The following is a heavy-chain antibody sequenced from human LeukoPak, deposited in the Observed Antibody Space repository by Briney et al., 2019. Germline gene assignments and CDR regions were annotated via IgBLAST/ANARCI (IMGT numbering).Heavy chain of an antibody. D-gene: IGHD3-10*01. V-gene: IGHV3-23*01. CDR2: ISGSGGST. Sequence: GGSLRLSCAASGFTFSSYAMSWVRQALGKGLEWVSAISGSGGSTYYADSVKGRFTFSRDNSKNTLYLQMNSLRAEDTAVYYCAKDGSGSYSLTTLANWGQGTLVTVSS. CDR3: AKDGSGSYSLTTLAN. J-gene: IGHJ4*02. CDR1: GFTFSSYA.